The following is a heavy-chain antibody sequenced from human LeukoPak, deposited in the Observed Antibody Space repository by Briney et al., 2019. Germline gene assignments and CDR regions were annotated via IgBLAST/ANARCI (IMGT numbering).Heavy chain of an antibody. J-gene: IGHJ4*02. CDR3: AKVGDFYGDYVGYFDY. CDR2: ISGSGGGT. Sequence: GGSLRLSCAASGFTFSSYAMSWVRQAPGKGLEWVSAISGSGGGTYYADSVKGRFTISRDNSKNTLYLQMNSLRAEDTAVYYCAKVGDFYGDYVGYFDYWGQGTLVTASS. V-gene: IGHV3-23*01. CDR1: GFTFSSYA. D-gene: IGHD4-17*01.